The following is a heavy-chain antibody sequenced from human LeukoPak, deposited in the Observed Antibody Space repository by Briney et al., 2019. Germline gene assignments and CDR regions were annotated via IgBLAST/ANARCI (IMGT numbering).Heavy chain of an antibody. CDR2: INAGSGNT. CDR1: GYTFTSCA. V-gene: IGHV1-3*03. CDR3: ARALAAAAGRRAGMMGD. Sequence: GASVNVSCKASGYTFTSCAMHWVRQAPGQRLEWMGWINAGSGNTKYSQEFQGRVTITRDTSASAAYMELSSLRSEDTAVYYCARALAAAAGRRAGMMGDWGQGTLVTVSS. J-gene: IGHJ4*02. D-gene: IGHD6-13*01.